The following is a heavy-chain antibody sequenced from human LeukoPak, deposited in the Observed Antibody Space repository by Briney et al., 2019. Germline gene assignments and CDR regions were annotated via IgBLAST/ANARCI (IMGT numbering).Heavy chain of an antibody. CDR1: GFTFSSYG. D-gene: IGHD3-9*01. Sequence: PGGSLRLSCAASGFTFSSYGMHWVRQAPGKGLEWVAVISYDGSNKYYADSVKGRFTISRDNSKNTLYLQMNSLRAEDTAVYYCARVKRSLRYFEDGYYGMDVWGKGTTVTVSS. J-gene: IGHJ6*04. CDR3: ARVKRSLRYFEDGYYGMDV. CDR2: ISYDGSNK. V-gene: IGHV3-30*03.